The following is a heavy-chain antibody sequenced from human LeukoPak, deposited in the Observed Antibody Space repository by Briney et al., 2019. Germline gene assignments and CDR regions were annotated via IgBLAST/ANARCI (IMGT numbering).Heavy chain of an antibody. Sequence: GGSLRLSCAASGFTFGSYAMSWVRQAPGKGLEWVSAISAGGDYIYYADSVKGRFTISRDNSQNTVYLRMNSLRAGDTAVYYCAREGTGYSYRTLDYWGQGTLVTVSS. V-gene: IGHV3-23*01. CDR1: GFTFGSYA. CDR2: ISAGGDYI. D-gene: IGHD5-18*01. CDR3: AREGTGYSYRTLDY. J-gene: IGHJ4*02.